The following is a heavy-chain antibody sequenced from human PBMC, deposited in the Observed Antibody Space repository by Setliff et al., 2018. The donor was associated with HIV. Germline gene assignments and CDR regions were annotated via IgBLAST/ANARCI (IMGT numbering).Heavy chain of an antibody. CDR3: ARDQRLSY. J-gene: IGHJ4*02. V-gene: IGHV4-39*02. CDR1: AGSFTSSNYY. CDR2: FHYSGST. Sequence: PSETLSLTCTVSAGSFTSSNYYWGWIRQPPGKGLEWIGSFHYSGSTSYSPSLRRRVTISVDTSKNQFSLKLTSVTAADTAVYYCARDQRLSYWGQGQWSPSPQ.